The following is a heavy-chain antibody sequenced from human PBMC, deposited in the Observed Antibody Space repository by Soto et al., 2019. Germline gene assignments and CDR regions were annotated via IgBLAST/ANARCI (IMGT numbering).Heavy chain of an antibody. CDR2: IYYSGYT. J-gene: IGHJ6*02. CDR3: ARHNGPLYVGYYYDMDV. D-gene: IGHD3-16*01. V-gene: IGHV4-39*01. CDR1: GGSISSSSYY. Sequence: QLQLQESGPGLVKPSETLSLTCTVSGGSISSSSYYWGWIRQPPGKGLEWIGSIYYSGYTYYNPSLKTRATTYVATSKTQFSLKLSSVTAADTAVYYCARHNGPLYVGYYYDMDVWGQGTTVTVSS.